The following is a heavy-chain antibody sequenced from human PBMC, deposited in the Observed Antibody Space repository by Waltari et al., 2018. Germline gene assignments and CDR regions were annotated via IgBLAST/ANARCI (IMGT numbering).Heavy chain of an antibody. J-gene: IGHJ6*02. CDR1: EFTFGAYW. Sequence: EVQLVESGGGLVQPGGSLRLSCAASEFTFGAYWMHWVRQAPGKGLEWVSRIKGDGFETGYADSVRGRFTISRDNARNTLYLQMNSLTVEDTAMYYCARVDFYDRSGYLPHGLDVWGQGTTVVVSS. D-gene: IGHD3-22*01. CDR3: ARVDFYDRSGYLPHGLDV. CDR2: IKGDGFET. V-gene: IGHV3-74*01.